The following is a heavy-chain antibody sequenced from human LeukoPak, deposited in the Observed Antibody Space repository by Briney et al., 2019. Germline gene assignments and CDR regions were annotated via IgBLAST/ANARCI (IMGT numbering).Heavy chain of an antibody. CDR2: ISYDGSNK. CDR3: AREYGIAARRRVDY. J-gene: IGHJ4*02. V-gene: IGHV3-30-3*01. CDR1: GFTFSSYA. Sequence: QPGRSLRLSCAASGFTFSSYAMHWVRQAPGKGLEWVAVISYDGSNKYYADSVKGRFTISRDNSKNTLYLQMNSLRAEDTAVYYCAREYGIAARRRVDYWGQGTLVTVSS. D-gene: IGHD6-6*01.